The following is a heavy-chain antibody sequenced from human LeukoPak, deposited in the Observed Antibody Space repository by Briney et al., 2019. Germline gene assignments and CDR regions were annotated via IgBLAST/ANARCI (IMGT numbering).Heavy chain of an antibody. CDR1: GFTFSSYW. CDR3: ARGYYGSGSWFDY. D-gene: IGHD3-10*01. V-gene: IGHV3-74*01. Sequence: PGGSLRLSCAASGFTFSSYWMHWVRQAPGKGLVWVSRINSDGSSTSYADSVKGRFTISRDNSKNTLYLQMNSLRAEDTAVYYCARGYYGSGSWFDYWGQGTLVTVSS. J-gene: IGHJ4*02. CDR2: INSDGSST.